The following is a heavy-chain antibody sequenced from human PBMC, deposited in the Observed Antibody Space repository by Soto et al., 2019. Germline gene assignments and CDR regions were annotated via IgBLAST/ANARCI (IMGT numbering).Heavy chain of an antibody. CDR2: ISSSSSTI. J-gene: IGHJ5*02. CDR3: TTDQVGCSSTSCYAPGFDP. D-gene: IGHD2-2*01. Sequence: GGSLRLSCAASGFTFSSYSMNWVRQAPGKGLEWVSYISSSSSTIYYADSVKGRFTISRDNAKNSLYLQMNSLRAEDTAVYYCTTDQVGCSSTSCYAPGFDPWGQGTLVTVSS. V-gene: IGHV3-48*01. CDR1: GFTFSSYS.